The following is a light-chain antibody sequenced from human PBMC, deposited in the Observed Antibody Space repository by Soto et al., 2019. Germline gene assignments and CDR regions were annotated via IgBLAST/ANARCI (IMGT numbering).Light chain of an antibody. V-gene: IGLV2-8*01. CDR2: EVT. Sequence: QSVLTQPPSASGSPGQAVAISCTGTSSDVGGYNYVSWYQQHPGKAPKLLIYEVTKRPSGVPDRFSGSKSGNTASLTVSGLRAGEGADYYCSSYGGNDNYVVETGTK. J-gene: IGLJ1*01. CDR1: SSDVGGYNY. CDR3: SSYGGNDNYV.